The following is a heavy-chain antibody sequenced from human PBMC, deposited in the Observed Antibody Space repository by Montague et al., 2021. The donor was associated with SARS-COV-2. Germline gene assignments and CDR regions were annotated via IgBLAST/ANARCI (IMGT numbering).Heavy chain of an antibody. D-gene: IGHD3-10*01. CDR1: GDSINNSRYY. CDR2: IYYSGXA. Sequence: SETLSLTCSVSGDSINNSRYYWGWIRQPPGKGPEWIGTIYYSGXAXYXXXXKXRVTISVDTSKDQFSLKLNSVTATDTAVYYCARLESTRGVIIRGAFHIWGQGTKVTVSS. CDR3: ARLESTRGVIIRGAFHI. J-gene: IGHJ3*02. V-gene: IGHV4-39*01.